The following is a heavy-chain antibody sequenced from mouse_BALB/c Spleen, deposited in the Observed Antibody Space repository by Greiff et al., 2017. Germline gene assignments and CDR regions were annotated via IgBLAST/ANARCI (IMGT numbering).Heavy chain of an antibody. V-gene: IGHV2-9*02. D-gene: IGHD3-1*01. CDR3: ARYHHSGMDY. J-gene: IGHJ4*01. CDR2: IGAGGST. Sequence: QVQLKESGPGLVAPSQSLSITCTVSGFSLTSYGVHWVRQPPGKGLEWLGVIGAGGSTNYNSALRSRLSISKDNSKSQVFLKMNSLQTDHTAMYYCARYHHSGMDYWGQGTSVTVSS. CDR1: GFSLTSYG.